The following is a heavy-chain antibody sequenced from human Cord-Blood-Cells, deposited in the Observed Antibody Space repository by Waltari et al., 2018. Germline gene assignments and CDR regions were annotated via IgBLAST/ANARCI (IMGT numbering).Heavy chain of an antibody. Sequence: EVHLVESGGGLCQPGGSLKLPWAVSGFPFRWSSMLRVRPASGKGREWVGRIRSKANSYATAYAASVKGRFTISRDDSKNTAYLQMNSLKTEDTAVYYCTRQWRDAFDIWGQGTMVTVSS. CDR3: TRQWRDAFDI. D-gene: IGHD5-12*01. V-gene: IGHV3-73*02. CDR2: IRSKANSYAT. CDR1: GFPFRWSS. J-gene: IGHJ3*02.